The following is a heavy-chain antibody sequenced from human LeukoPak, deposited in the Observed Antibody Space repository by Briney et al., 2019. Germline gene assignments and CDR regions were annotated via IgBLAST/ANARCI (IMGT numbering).Heavy chain of an antibody. Sequence: SCKASGYTFTGYYMHWVRQAPGKGLEWVAVISYDGSNKYYADSVKGRFTISRDNSKNTLYLQMNSLRAEDTAVYYCAKDTHYGGNPAFDYWGQGTLVTVSS. CDR1: GYTFTGYY. J-gene: IGHJ4*02. CDR2: ISYDGSNK. CDR3: AKDTHYGGNPAFDY. V-gene: IGHV3-30*18. D-gene: IGHD4-23*01.